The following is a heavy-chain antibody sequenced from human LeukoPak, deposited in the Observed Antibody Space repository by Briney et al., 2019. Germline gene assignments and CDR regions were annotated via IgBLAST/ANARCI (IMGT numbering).Heavy chain of an antibody. D-gene: IGHD3-9*01. CDR3: ETYYDISPSGDYYGMDV. Sequence: ASVKVSCKVSGYTLTELSMHWVRQAPGKGLEWMGGFDPEDGETIYAQKFQGRVTMTEDTSTDTAYMELSSLRSEDTAVYYCETYYDISPSGDYYGMDVWGKGTTVTVSS. CDR1: GYTLTELS. V-gene: IGHV1-24*01. J-gene: IGHJ6*04. CDR2: FDPEDGET.